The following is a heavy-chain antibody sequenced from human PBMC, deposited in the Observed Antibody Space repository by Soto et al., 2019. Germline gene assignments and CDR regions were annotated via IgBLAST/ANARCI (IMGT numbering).Heavy chain of an antibody. CDR3: ARSSGYSGSTCDY. CDR2: INPNSGGT. Sequence: QVQLVQSGAEVKKPGASVKVSCKASGYTFTGYYMHWVRQAPGQGLEWMGWINPNSGGTNYAQKCQGWVTMHRDTSISTAYMELSRLRSDDTAVYYCARSSGYSGSTCDYWGQGTLVTVSS. J-gene: IGHJ4*02. V-gene: IGHV1-2*04. D-gene: IGHD5-12*01. CDR1: GYTFTGYY.